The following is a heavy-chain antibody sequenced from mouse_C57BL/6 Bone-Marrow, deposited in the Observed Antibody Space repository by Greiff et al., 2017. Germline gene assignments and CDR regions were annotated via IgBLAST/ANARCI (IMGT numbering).Heavy chain of an antibody. CDR1: GYTFTSYW. J-gene: IGHJ2*01. Sequence: VQLQQPGAELVKPGASVKMSCKASGYTFTSYWITWVKQRPGQGLEWIGDIYPGSGSTNYTEKFKSKATLTVDTSSSTAYLQLSSLTSEDSAVYYCAKGTTVVDYWGQGTTLTVSS. CDR3: AKGTTVVDY. V-gene: IGHV1-55*01. D-gene: IGHD1-1*01. CDR2: IYPGSGST.